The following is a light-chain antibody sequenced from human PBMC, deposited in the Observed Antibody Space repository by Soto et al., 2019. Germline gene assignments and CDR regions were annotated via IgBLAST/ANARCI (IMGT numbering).Light chain of an antibody. J-gene: IGKJ1*01. Sequence: DIQMTQSPSTLSASVGDIVSITFRASQSLSTWLAFYQQTPGKAPKLLIFDASTFQCGFPSRFSGSGSGTEFTLTISSVQRDDFATYYCEQYNTFPTFGQGTKVDIK. CDR3: EQYNTFPT. CDR2: DAS. CDR1: QSLSTW. V-gene: IGKV1-5*01.